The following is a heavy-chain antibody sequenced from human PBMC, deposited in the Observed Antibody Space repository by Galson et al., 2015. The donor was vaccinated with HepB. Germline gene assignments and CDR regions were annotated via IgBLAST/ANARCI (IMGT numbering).Heavy chain of an antibody. CDR1: GFTFSSYG. V-gene: IGHV3-33*01. J-gene: IGHJ5*02. CDR3: ARGPIQLWPQTPPWFDP. D-gene: IGHD5-18*01. Sequence: SLRLSCAASGFTFSSYGMHWVRQAPGKGLEWVAVIWYDGSNKYYADSVKGRFTISRDNSKNTLYLQMNSLRAEDTAVYYCARGPIQLWPQTPPWFDPWGQGTLVTVSS. CDR2: IWYDGSNK.